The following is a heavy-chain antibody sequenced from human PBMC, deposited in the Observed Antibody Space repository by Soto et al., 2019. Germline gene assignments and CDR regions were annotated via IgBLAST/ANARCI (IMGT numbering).Heavy chain of an antibody. J-gene: IGHJ5*02. V-gene: IGHV1-46*01. D-gene: IGHD6-19*01. Sequence: ASVKVSCKASGYTFTMYYMHWVRQAPGQGLEWMGIINPTGGNTNYAQKFQGRVTMTTDTSTSTAYMELRSLRSDDTAVYYCARDPIGAVAGTRWFDLWGQGTLVTVSS. CDR2: INPTGGNT. CDR3: ARDPIGAVAGTRWFDL. CDR1: GYTFTMYY.